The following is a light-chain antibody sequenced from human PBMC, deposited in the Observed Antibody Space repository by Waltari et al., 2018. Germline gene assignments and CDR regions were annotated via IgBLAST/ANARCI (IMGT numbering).Light chain of an antibody. CDR1: QSVGSY. J-gene: IGKJ1*01. CDR2: DAS. Sequence: EIVLTQSPATLSLSPGESATLSCRASQSVGSYLAWYQQKRGQAPRLLIYDASNRATGIPARFSGSGSGTDFSLTISSLEPEDFAVYYCQQRSDWPGTFGQGTKVEIK. CDR3: QQRSDWPGT. V-gene: IGKV3-11*01.